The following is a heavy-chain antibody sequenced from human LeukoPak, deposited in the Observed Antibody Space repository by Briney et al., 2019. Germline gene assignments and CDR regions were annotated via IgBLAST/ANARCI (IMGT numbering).Heavy chain of an antibody. CDR2: INHRGST. CDR1: GGSFSGYY. CDR3: ARGLIAVAGRPGYYFDY. J-gene: IGHJ4*02. V-gene: IGHV4-34*01. Sequence: SETLSLTCAVYGGSFSGYYWSWIRQPPGKGLEWIGEINHRGSTNYNPSLKSRVTISVDTSKNQFSLKLSSVTAADTAVYYCARGLIAVAGRPGYYFDYWGQGTLVTVSS. D-gene: IGHD6-19*01.